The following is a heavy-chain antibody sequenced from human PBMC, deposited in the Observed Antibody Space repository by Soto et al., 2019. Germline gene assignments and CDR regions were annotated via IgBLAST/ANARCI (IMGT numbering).Heavy chain of an antibody. Sequence: QVQLVQSGAEVKKPGASVKVSCKASGYTFTSYYMHWVRQAPGQGLEWMGIINPSCGSTSYAQKFQGRVTMTSNTSTSTVYMELSSLRSEDTAVYYCARVVGATPYYFDYWGQGTLVTVSS. CDR3: ARVVGATPYYFDY. CDR1: GYTFTSYY. D-gene: IGHD1-26*01. J-gene: IGHJ4*02. V-gene: IGHV1-46*01. CDR2: INPSCGST.